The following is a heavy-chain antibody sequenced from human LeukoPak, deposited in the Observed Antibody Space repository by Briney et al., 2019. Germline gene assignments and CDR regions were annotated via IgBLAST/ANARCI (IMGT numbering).Heavy chain of an antibody. CDR3: ARVTTVTLDFDY. CDR1: GFTVSSNY. CDR2: IYSGSST. V-gene: IGHV3-66*01. D-gene: IGHD4-17*01. J-gene: IGHJ4*02. Sequence: GGSLRLSCAASGFTVSSNYMSWVRQAPGKGLEWVSVIYSGSSTYYADSVKGRFTISRDNSKNTLYLQMNSLRAEDTAVYYCARVTTVTLDFDYWGQGTLVTVSS.